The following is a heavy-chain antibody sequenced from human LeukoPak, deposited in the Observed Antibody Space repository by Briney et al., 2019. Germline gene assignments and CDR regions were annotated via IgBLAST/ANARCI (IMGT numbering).Heavy chain of an antibody. Sequence: SQTLSLTCAISGDSVSSNSAAWNWIRQSPSRGLEWLGGTYYRFKWYNDYAVSVKSRITINPDTSKNQFSLQLNSVTPEDTAVYYCARERHSSGWYPYKDYWGQGTLVTVSS. CDR2: TYYRFKWYN. CDR1: GDSVSSNSAA. D-gene: IGHD6-19*01. V-gene: IGHV6-1*01. CDR3: ARERHSSGWYPYKDY. J-gene: IGHJ4*02.